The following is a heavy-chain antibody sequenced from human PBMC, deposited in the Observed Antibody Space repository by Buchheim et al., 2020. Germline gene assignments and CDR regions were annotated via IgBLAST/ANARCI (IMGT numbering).Heavy chain of an antibody. Sequence: EVQLVESGGGLVQPGGSLRLSCAASGFTFSSYWMSWVRQAPGKGLEWVANIKQDGSEKYYVDSVKGRFTISRDNAKNSLYLQRNSLRAEDTAVYYCARGEEGPVEMATLFDYWGQGTL. J-gene: IGHJ4*02. V-gene: IGHV3-7*03. D-gene: IGHD5-24*01. CDR1: GFTFSSYW. CDR3: ARGEEGPVEMATLFDY. CDR2: IKQDGSEK.